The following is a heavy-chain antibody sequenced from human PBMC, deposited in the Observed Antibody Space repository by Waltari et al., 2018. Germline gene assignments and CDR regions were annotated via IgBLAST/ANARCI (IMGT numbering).Heavy chain of an antibody. J-gene: IGHJ4*02. CDR1: GFRFNTFA. V-gene: IGHV3-23*01. Sequence: EVQLLESGGGLEQPGGSLRLSCAASGFRFNTFAMTWFRQTSGNGLEGVSTISPSGANTYSPHTVTGRFTISRDNSRNTVSLKMNRLKVEETAFYYWAKHGGSRHFDYWGQGTLVIVSS. CDR3: AKHGGSRHFDY. D-gene: IGHD2-15*01. CDR2: ISPSGANT.